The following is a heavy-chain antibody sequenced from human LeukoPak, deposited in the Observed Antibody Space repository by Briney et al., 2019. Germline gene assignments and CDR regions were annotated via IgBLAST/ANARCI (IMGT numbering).Heavy chain of an antibody. V-gene: IGHV3-48*01. CDR3: ARSPGGERITIFGVVSSYFDY. D-gene: IGHD3-3*01. Sequence: PGGSLRLSCAASGFTFSSYSMNWVRQAPGRGPEWVSYISSSSTIYYADSVKGRFTISRDNAKNSLYLQMNSLRAEDTAVYYCARSPGGERITIFGVVSSYFDYWGQGTLVTVSS. CDR1: GFTFSSYS. CDR2: ISSSSTI. J-gene: IGHJ4*02.